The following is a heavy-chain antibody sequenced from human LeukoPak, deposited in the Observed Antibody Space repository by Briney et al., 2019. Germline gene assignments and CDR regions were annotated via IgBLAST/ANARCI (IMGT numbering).Heavy chain of an antibody. V-gene: IGHV1-69*06. D-gene: IGHD3-22*01. CDR2: IIPIFGTA. CDR1: GYTFTGYY. CDR3: AASYYYDSSGYYPADY. Sequence: ASVKVSCKASGYTFTGYYMHWVRQAPGQGLEWMGGIIPIFGTANYAQKFQGRVTITADKSTSTAYMELSSLRSEDTAVFYCAASYYYDSSGYYPADYWGQGTLVTVSS. J-gene: IGHJ4*02.